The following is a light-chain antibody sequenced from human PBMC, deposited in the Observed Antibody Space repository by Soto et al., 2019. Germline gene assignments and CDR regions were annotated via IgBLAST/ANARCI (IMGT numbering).Light chain of an antibody. CDR3: QQRSNWPPT. V-gene: IGKV3-11*01. J-gene: IGKJ4*01. Sequence: IVLTQSPATLAWSPGERATLSCRASQSVSSYLAWYQQKPGQAPRLLIYDASNRATGIPARFSGSGSGTDFTLTISSLEPEDFAVYYCQQRSNWPPTFGGGTKVDIK. CDR2: DAS. CDR1: QSVSSY.